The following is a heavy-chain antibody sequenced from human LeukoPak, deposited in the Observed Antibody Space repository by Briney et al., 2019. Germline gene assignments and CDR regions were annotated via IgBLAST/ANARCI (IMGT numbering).Heavy chain of an antibody. CDR1: GGSISSGGYS. D-gene: IGHD2-21*02. J-gene: IGHJ4*02. Sequence: PSETLSLTCAVSGGSISSGGYSWSWIRQPPGKGLEWIGYIYHSGSTYYNPSLKSRVTISVDRSKNQFSLKLSSVTAADTAVYYCAREEYCGGDCYYFDYWAREPWSPSPQ. V-gene: IGHV4-30-2*01. CDR2: IYHSGST. CDR3: AREEYCGGDCYYFDY.